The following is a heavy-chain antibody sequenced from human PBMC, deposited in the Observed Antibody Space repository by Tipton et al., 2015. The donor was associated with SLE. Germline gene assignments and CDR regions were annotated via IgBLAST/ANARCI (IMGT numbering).Heavy chain of an antibody. Sequence: TLSLTCAVSGYSISSGYYWGWIRQPPGKGLEWIGSIYHRGSTYYNPSLKSRVTISVDTSKNQFSLKLSSVTAADTAVYYCARDWVGSGYYDYWGQGTLVTVSS. D-gene: IGHD3-10*01. V-gene: IGHV4-38-2*02. J-gene: IGHJ4*02. CDR2: IYHRGST. CDR1: GYSISSGYY. CDR3: ARDWVGSGYYDY.